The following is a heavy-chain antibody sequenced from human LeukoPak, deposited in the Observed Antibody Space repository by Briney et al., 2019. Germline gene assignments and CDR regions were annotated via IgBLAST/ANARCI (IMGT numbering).Heavy chain of an antibody. V-gene: IGHV3-23*01. J-gene: IGHJ6*03. D-gene: IGHD6-19*01. CDR1: GFAFSSYA. CDR3: ARDITLWYSSGWYYYYMDV. Sequence: GGSLRLSCAASGFAFSSYAMSWVRQAPGKGLEWVSSISGSGGSTYYADSVKGRFTISRDNAKNTLYLQMNSLRAEDTAVYYCARDITLWYSSGWYYYYMDVWGKGTTVTVPS. CDR2: ISGSGGST.